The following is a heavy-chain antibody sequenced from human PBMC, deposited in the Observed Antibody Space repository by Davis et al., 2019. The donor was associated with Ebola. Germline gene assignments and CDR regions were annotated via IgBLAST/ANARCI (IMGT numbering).Heavy chain of an antibody. CDR2: INPSGGST. D-gene: IGHD6-19*01. V-gene: IGHV1-46*01. CDR3: ARSPGSSGWYDAFDI. J-gene: IGHJ3*02. Sequence: AASVKVSCKASGYTFTSYYMHWVRQAPGQGLEWMGIINPSGGSTSYAQKFQGRVTMTRDTSTSTVYMELSSLRSEDTAVYYCARSPGSSGWYDAFDIWGQGTMVTVSS. CDR1: GYTFTSYY.